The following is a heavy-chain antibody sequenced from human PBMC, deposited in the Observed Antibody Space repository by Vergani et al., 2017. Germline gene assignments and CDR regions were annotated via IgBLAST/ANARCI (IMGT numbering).Heavy chain of an antibody. CDR2: ISGQNFRT. CDR3: ADLYGDEGLSPF. V-gene: IGHV3-23*01. CDR1: GFTFTTHG. J-gene: IGHJ4*02. D-gene: IGHD2-21*01. Sequence: EVQLLESGGGSAQPGESLRLSCVASGFTFTTHGLNWVRQAPGKGLEWVSGISGQNFRTHYADSVKGRFTISRDDSKNTVYLQINSLRAEDTAFYYWADLYGDEGLSPFWGQGTLVTVSS.